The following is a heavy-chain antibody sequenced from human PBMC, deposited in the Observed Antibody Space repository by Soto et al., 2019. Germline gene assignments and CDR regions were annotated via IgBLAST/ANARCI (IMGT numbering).Heavy chain of an antibody. Sequence: PSENLSLTCTVSGGSISSGGYYRSWIRQQPGKGLEWIGYIYYSGSTYYNPSLKSRVTISVDTSKNQFSLKLSSVTAADTAVYYCARGRSVYYGSGSYIWFDPWGQGTIVT. J-gene: IGHJ5*02. CDR3: ARGRSVYYGSGSYIWFDP. CDR1: GGSISSGGYY. D-gene: IGHD3-10*01. V-gene: IGHV4-31*03. CDR2: IYYSGST.